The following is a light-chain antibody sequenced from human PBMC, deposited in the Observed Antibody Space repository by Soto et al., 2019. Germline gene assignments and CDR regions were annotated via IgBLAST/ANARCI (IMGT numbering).Light chain of an antibody. J-gene: IGLJ1*01. Sequence: QSALTQPASVSGPPGQSITISCTGTSSDVGGYNYVSWFQQHPGKAPKLMIYEVNNRSSGVSDRFFGSKSGNTASLTISGLQADDEADYHCSSYTSSSTSYVFGTGTKLTVL. CDR1: SSDVGGYNY. CDR3: SSYTSSSTSYV. V-gene: IGLV2-14*01. CDR2: EVN.